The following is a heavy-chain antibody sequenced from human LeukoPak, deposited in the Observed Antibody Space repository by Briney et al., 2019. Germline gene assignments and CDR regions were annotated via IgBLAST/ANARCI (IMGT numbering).Heavy chain of an antibody. V-gene: IGHV3-21*01. Sequence: SGGSLRLSCAASGFTFSTCSMNWVRQAPGKGLEWVSSISSTSKYVYYADSVKGRFTVSRDNAKNSLFLQMNSLRAEDTAVYYCAKSHYYGSGSYDYWGQGTLVTVSS. D-gene: IGHD3-10*01. J-gene: IGHJ4*02. CDR2: ISSTSKYV. CDR1: GFTFSTCS. CDR3: AKSHYYGSGSYDY.